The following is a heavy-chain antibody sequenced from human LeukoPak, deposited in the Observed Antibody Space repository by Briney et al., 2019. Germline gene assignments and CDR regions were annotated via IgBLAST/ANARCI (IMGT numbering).Heavy chain of an antibody. CDR1: GFTFSSYS. V-gene: IGHV3-48*01. CDR2: ISSSSSTI. CDR3: ARATGYSSSWYSE. D-gene: IGHD6-13*01. Sequence: GGSLRLSCAASGFTFSSYSMNWVRQAPGKGLEWVSYISSSSSTIYYADSVKGRFTISRDNAKNSLYLKMNSLRAEDTAVYYFARATGYSSSWYSEWGQGTLVTVSS. J-gene: IGHJ4*02.